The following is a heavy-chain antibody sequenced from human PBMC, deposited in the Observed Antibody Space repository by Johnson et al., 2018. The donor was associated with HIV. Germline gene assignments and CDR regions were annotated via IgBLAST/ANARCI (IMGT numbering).Heavy chain of an antibody. CDR3: ARDPGYSSSHWGAFDI. CDR1: GFTLSDYY. J-gene: IGHJ3*02. V-gene: IGHV3-11*04. D-gene: IGHD6-13*01. Sequence: QVQLVESGGGLVQPGGSLRLSCAASGFTLSDYYMSWVRQAPGKGLEWVSYISSSGSIIYYADSVKGRFAISRDNAKNTLYPQMNSLRAEDTAVYFCARDPGYSSSHWGAFDIWGQGTMVTVSS. CDR2: ISSSGSII.